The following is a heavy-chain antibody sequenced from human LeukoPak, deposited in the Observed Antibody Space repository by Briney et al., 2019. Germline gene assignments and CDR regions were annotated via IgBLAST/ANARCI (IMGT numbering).Heavy chain of an antibody. V-gene: IGHV4-31*03. Sequence: TLSLTCTVSGGSISSGGYNWSWIRQHPGKGLEWIGYIYYSGSTYYNPSLKSRVTISVDTSKNQFSLKLSSVTAADTAVYYCARDHMVRQPLWGQGTLVTVSS. D-gene: IGHD3-10*01. CDR2: IYYSGST. J-gene: IGHJ4*02. CDR1: GGSISSGGYN. CDR3: ARDHMVRQPL.